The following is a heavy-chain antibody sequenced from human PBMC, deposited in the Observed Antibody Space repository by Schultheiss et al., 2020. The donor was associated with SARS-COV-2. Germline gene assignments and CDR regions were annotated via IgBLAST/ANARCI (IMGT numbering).Heavy chain of an antibody. CDR1: GFTFSSYS. V-gene: IGHV3-23*01. CDR2: ISGSGGST. J-gene: IGHJ6*02. Sequence: GGSLRLSCAASGFTFSSYSMNWVRQAPGKGLEWVSAISGSGGSTYYADSVKGRFTISRDNAKNTLYLQMNSLRAEDTAVYYCLGFTYYYYGMDVWGQGTTVTVSS. CDR3: LGFTYYYYGMDV.